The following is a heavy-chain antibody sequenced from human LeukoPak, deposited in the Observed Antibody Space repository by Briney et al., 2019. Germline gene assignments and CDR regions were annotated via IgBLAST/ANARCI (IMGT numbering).Heavy chain of an antibody. D-gene: IGHD1-26*01. J-gene: IGHJ3*02. CDR1: ELTSVRIN. CDR3: VSDRETQEQI. Sequence: PGGSRRLSCSGPELTSVRINRHWVRRPPGKGLEYVSAISYNGDSTYYVDSVKGRFTISRDNSKNTLDLQMSSLRPEDTAVYYCVSDRETQEQIWGPGTLVTVSS. CDR2: ISYNGDST. V-gene: IGHV3-64D*09.